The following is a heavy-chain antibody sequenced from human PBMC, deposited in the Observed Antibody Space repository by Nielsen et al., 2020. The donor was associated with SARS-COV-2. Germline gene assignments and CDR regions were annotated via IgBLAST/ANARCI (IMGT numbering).Heavy chain of an antibody. CDR2: IYSDGSST. J-gene: IGHJ6*02. D-gene: IGHD4-17*01. CDR3: ARGPSTVTTYFYYYYGMDV. Sequence: VRQMPGKGLVWVSRIYSDGSSTNYADSVQGRFTISRDNAKNTLYLQMNSLRAEDTGVYYCARGPSTVTTYFYYYYGMDVWGQGTTVTVSS. V-gene: IGHV3-74*01.